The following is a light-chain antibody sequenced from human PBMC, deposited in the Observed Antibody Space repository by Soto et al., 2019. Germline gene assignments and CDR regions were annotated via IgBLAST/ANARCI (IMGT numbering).Light chain of an antibody. V-gene: IGLV2-14*01. CDR1: SSDVGGYNY. CDR3: SPYTSSSTPYV. CDR2: DVT. J-gene: IGLJ1*01. Sequence: QSVLTQPASVSGSPGQSVTISCTGTSSDVGGYNYASWYQQHPVKAPKLMIYDVTNRPSGVSDRFSGSKSGNTASLTISGLQAEDEADYYCSPYTSSSTPYVFGTGTKLTVL.